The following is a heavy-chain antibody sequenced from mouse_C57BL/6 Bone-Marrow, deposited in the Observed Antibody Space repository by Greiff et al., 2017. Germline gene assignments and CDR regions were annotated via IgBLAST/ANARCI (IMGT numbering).Heavy chain of an antibody. D-gene: IGHD2-4*01. CDR3: TGYYDYENAMDD. Sequence: VQLQQSGAELVRPGASVKLSCTASGFNIKDDYMHWVKQRPEQGLEWIGWIDPENGDTEYASKFQGKATITADTSSNTAYLQLSSLTSEDTAVYYCTGYYDYENAMDDWGQGTSVTVSS. V-gene: IGHV14-4*01. J-gene: IGHJ4*01. CDR1: GFNIKDDY. CDR2: IDPENGDT.